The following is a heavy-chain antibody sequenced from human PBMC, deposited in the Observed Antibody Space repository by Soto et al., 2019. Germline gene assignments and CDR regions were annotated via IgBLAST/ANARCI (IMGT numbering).Heavy chain of an antibody. V-gene: IGHV1-18*01. CDR3: ARDYIAAAVAGDAFDI. D-gene: IGHD6-13*01. CDR2: ISAYNGNT. CDR1: GYTFTSYG. Sequence: QVQLVQSGAEVKKPGASVKVSCKASGYTFTSYGISWVRQAPGQGLEWMGWISAYNGNTNYAQKIQGRVTMTTDTTMSTAYMELRSLRSDDTAVYYCARDYIAAAVAGDAFDIWGQGTMVTVSS. J-gene: IGHJ3*02.